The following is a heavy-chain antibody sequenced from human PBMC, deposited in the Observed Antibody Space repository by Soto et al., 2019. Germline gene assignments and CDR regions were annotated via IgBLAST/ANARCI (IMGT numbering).Heavy chain of an antibody. D-gene: IGHD5-18*01. CDR3: ASDVDTAMVNLDY. CDR2: ISGSGDST. V-gene: IGHV3-23*01. J-gene: IGHJ4*02. CDR1: GFTFSRYA. Sequence: EVQLLESGGGLVQPGGSLRLSCAASGFTFSRYAMSWVRQAPGKGLEWVSAISGSGDSTYYADSVKGRFTISRDNSKNTLSLQMDSLRAEDTAVYYCASDVDTAMVNLDYWGQGTLVTVSS.